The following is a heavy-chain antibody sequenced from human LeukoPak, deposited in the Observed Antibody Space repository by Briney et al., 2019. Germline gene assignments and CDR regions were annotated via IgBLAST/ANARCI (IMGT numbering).Heavy chain of an antibody. Sequence: PGGSLRLSCAASGFTFSSYWMSWVRQAPGKGLEWVANIKQDGSEKYYVDSVKGRFTISRDNAKNSLYLQMNSLRAEDTAVYYCARGGPYGDASAFDIWGQGTMVTVSS. D-gene: IGHD4-17*01. V-gene: IGHV3-7*01. J-gene: IGHJ3*02. CDR1: GFTFSSYW. CDR3: ARGGPYGDASAFDI. CDR2: IKQDGSEK.